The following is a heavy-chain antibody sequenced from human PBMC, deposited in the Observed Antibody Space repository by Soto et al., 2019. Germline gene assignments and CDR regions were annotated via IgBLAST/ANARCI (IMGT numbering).Heavy chain of an antibody. J-gene: IGHJ6*02. CDR2: IIPIFGTA. V-gene: IGHV1-69*12. CDR3: ASTVSNYYYYGVAV. CDR1: GGTFSSYA. Sequence: QVQLVQSGAEVKKPGSLVKVSCKASGGTFSSYAISWVRQAPGQGLGWMGGIIPIFGTADYAQKFQGRVTITADESTSTAYKELSSLRSEDTAVYYCASTVSNYYYYGVAVVGQGTTVTISS. D-gene: IGHD3-3*02.